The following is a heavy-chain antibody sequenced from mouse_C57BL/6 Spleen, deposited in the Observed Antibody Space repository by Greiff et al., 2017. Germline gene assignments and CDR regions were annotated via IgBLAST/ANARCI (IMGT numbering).Heavy chain of an antibody. CDR1: GYSFTGYF. J-gene: IGHJ4*01. D-gene: IGHD2-3*01. Sequence: VQLQQSGPELVKPGDSVKISCKASGYSFTGYFMNWVMQSHGKSLEWIGRINPYNGDTFYNQKFKGKATLTVDKSSSTAHMELRSLTSEDSAVYYGARDEIYDCYYGYAMDYWGQGTSVTVSS. V-gene: IGHV1-20*01. CDR3: ARDEIYDCYYGYAMDY. CDR2: INPYNGDT.